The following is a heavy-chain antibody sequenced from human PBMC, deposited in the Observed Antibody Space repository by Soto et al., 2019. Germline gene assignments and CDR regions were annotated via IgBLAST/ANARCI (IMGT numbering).Heavy chain of an antibody. CDR3: ARPVRMTRDAFDI. D-gene: IGHD2-15*01. CDR1: GFTFSSYW. J-gene: IGHJ3*02. Sequence: PGGSLRLSCAASGFTFSSYWMSWVRQAPGKGLEWVANIKQDGSEKYYVDSVKGRFTISRDNAKNSLYLQMNSLRAEDTAVYYCARPVRMTRDAFDIWSQGTMVTVSS. CDR2: IKQDGSEK. V-gene: IGHV3-7*01.